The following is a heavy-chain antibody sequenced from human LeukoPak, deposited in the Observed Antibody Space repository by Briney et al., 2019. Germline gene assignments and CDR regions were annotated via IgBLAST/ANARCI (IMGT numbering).Heavy chain of an antibody. CDR3: ARVRKDIQSMVRGQNYYYYYMDV. CDR1: GLTASSNC. D-gene: IGHD3-10*01. Sequence: GGSLRLSCAASGLTASSNCMSWVRQAPGKGLEWVSFIYSGGNTYYADSVKGRSTISRDNSKNTVHLQMNSLRAEDTAVYYCARVRKDIQSMVRGQNYYYYYMDVWGKGTTVTISS. J-gene: IGHJ6*03. V-gene: IGHV3-53*01. CDR2: IYSGGNT.